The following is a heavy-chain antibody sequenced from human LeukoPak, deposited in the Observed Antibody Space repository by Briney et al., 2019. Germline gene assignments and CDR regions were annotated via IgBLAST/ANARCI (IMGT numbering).Heavy chain of an antibody. CDR3: ARDGAYYYDSSGYYNWFDP. CDR1: GGTFSSYA. Sequence: GASVKVSCKASGGTFSSYAISWVRQAPGQGLEWMGGIIPIFGTANYAQKFQGRVTMTRDTSTSTVYMELSSLRSEDTAVYYCARDGAYYYDSSGYYNWFDPWGQGTLVTVSS. J-gene: IGHJ5*02. D-gene: IGHD3-22*01. CDR2: IIPIFGTA. V-gene: IGHV1-69*05.